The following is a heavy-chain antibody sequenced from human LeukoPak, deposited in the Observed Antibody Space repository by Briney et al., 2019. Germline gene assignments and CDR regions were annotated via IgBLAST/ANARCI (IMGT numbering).Heavy chain of an antibody. CDR1: GGSISSYY. J-gene: IGHJ4*02. Sequence: SETLSLTCTVSGGSISSYYWSWIRQPPGKGLEWIGYIYYSGSTNYSPSLKSRVTISVDTSKNQFSLKLSSVTAADTAVYYCARGVPGELGLDYWGQGTLVTVSS. V-gene: IGHV4-59*01. CDR2: IYYSGST. CDR3: ARGVPGELGLDY. D-gene: IGHD1-26*01.